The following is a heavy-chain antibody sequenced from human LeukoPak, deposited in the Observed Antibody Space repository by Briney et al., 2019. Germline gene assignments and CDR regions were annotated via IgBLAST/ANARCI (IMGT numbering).Heavy chain of an antibody. Sequence: VGSLRLSCAASGFTFSSYSMNWVRQAPGQGLEWISYITSSNSSMYYADSVKGRFTISRDHAKNSLYLQMNSLTAEDTAVYYCARVSGSYGDSAYWGQGTLVTVSS. CDR2: ITSSNSSM. J-gene: IGHJ4*02. V-gene: IGHV3-48*04. D-gene: IGHD1-26*01. CDR1: GFTFSSYS. CDR3: ARVSGSYGDSAY.